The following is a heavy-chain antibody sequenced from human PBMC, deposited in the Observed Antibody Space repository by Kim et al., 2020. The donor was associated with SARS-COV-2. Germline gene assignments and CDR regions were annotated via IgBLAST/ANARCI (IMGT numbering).Heavy chain of an antibody. J-gene: IGHJ4*02. CDR2: INAGNGNT. CDR1: GYTFTSYA. V-gene: IGHV1-3*01. D-gene: IGHD3-22*01. CDR3: ARGGYYYDSSGYYDPPEEGQFDY. Sequence: ASVKVSCKASGYTFTSYAMHWVRQAPGQRLEWMGWINAGNGNTKYSQKFQGRVTITRDTSASTAYMELSSLRSEDTAVYYCARGGYYYDSSGYYDPPEEGQFDYWGQGTLVTVSS.